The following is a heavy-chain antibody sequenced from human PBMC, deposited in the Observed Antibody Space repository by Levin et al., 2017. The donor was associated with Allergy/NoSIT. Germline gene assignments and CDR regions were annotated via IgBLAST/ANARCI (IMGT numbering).Heavy chain of an antibody. V-gene: IGHV4-59*01. CDR3: ARDGSGSIDY. D-gene: IGHD3-10*01. CDR2: IYYSGST. CDR1: GGSISSYY. J-gene: IGHJ4*02. Sequence: SQTLSLTCTVSGGSISSYYWSWIRQPPGKGLEWIGYIYYSGSTNYNPSLKSRVTISVDTSKNQFSLKLSSVTATDTAVYYCARDGSGSIDYWGQGTLVTVSS.